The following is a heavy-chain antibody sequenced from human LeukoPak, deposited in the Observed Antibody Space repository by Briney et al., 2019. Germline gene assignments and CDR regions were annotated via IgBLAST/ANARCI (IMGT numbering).Heavy chain of an antibody. CDR1: GYTFTGYY. J-gene: IGHJ3*02. CDR2: INPNSGGT. CDR3: ARSFTTVNRPGAFDI. Sequence: GASVKVSCKASGYTFTGYYMHWVRQAPGQGLEWMGRINPNSGGTNYAQKFQGRVTMTRDTSISTAYMELSRLRSDDTAVYYCARSFTTVNRPGAFDIWGQGTMVTVSS. V-gene: IGHV1-2*06. D-gene: IGHD4-17*01.